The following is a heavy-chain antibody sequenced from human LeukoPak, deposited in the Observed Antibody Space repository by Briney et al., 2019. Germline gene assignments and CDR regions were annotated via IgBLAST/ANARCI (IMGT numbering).Heavy chain of an antibody. CDR1: GGSISSGSYY. Sequence: SETLSLTCTVSGGSISSGSYYWSWIRQPAGKGLEWIGRIYTSGSTNYNPSLKSRVTISVDTSKNQFSLKLSSVTAADTAVYYCARESSGPKTPWLFDYWGQGTLVTVSS. CDR2: IYTSGST. D-gene: IGHD6-25*01. CDR3: ARESSGPKTPWLFDY. V-gene: IGHV4-61*02. J-gene: IGHJ4*02.